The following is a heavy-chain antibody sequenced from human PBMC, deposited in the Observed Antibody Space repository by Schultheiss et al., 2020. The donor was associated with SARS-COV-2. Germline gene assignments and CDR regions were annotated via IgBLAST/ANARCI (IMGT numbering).Heavy chain of an antibody. Sequence: ASVKVSCKASGYTFTSYDINWVRQATGQGLEWMGWMNPNSGNTNYAQKLQGRVTMTTDTSTSTAYMELRSLRSDDTAVYYCARAGGYYYDSSGLDYWGQGTLVTVSS. CDR2: MNPNSGNT. CDR3: ARAGGYYYDSSGLDY. D-gene: IGHD3-22*01. J-gene: IGHJ4*02. V-gene: IGHV1-18*01. CDR1: GYTFTSYD.